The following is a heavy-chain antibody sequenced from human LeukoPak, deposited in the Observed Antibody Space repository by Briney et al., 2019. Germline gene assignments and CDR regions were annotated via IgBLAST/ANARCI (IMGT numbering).Heavy chain of an antibody. D-gene: IGHD4-17*01. J-gene: IGHJ4*02. Sequence: GGSLRLSCAASGFTFSSYWMSWVRQAPGKGLEWVANIKQDGSEKYYVDSVKGRFTISRDNAKNSLYLQMNSLRAEDTAVYYCARSHDYGDYGDDHWGQGTLVTVSS. CDR1: GFTFSSYW. CDR2: IKQDGSEK. CDR3: ARSHDYGDYGDDH. V-gene: IGHV3-7*01.